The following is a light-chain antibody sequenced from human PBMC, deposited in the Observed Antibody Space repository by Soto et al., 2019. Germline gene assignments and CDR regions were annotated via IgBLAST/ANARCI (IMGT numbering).Light chain of an antibody. CDR3: QQSDSTPLT. V-gene: IGKV1-39*01. J-gene: IGKJ4*01. CDR1: QSISGY. Sequence: DIQMTQSPSSLSASVGDRVTITCRASQSISGYLNWYQQKPGKAPKLLIHVTSTLQTGVPSRFSGSGSGTDFTLTINSLQPEDFATYYCQQSDSTPLTFGGGTKVEIK. CDR2: VTS.